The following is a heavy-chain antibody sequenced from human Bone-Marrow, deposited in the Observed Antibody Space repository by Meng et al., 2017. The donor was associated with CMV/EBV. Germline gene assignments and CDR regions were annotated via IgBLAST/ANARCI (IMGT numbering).Heavy chain of an antibody. CDR1: GFTFSSYS. V-gene: IGHV3-21*01. J-gene: IGHJ6*02. CDR3: ARDASNYGMDV. Sequence: GGSLRLSCAASGFTFSSYSMNWVRQAPGKGLEWVTSISSSSGYIYYADSVKGRFTISRYNAKNSLYLQMNSLRAEDTAVYYCARDASNYGMDVWGQGTTVTVSS. CDR2: ISSSSGYI. D-gene: IGHD6-6*01.